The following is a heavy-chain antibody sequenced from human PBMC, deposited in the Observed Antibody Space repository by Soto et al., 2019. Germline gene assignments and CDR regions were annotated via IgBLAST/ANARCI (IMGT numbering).Heavy chain of an antibody. CDR2: ISSRGNFI. CDR1: GFIFGNYS. J-gene: IGHJ6*02. Sequence: EVQLVESGGGLVRPGGSLRLSCEASGFIFGNYSMNWVRQAPGKGLDWVSTISSRGNFIYYADSVRGRVTISRDKTQNSLHLQMNSVRVEDTAIYYCVRVQKLYGNSVYYYGMDVWGQGTTVTVSS. CDR3: VRVQKLYGNSVYYYGMDV. V-gene: IGHV3-21*02. D-gene: IGHD2-8*01.